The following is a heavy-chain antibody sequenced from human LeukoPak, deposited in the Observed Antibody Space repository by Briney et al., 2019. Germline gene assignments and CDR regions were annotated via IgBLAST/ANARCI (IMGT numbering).Heavy chain of an antibody. D-gene: IGHD3-22*01. CDR3: AKGSSYFYDSSDYRLDY. V-gene: IGHV3-64D*06. J-gene: IGHJ4*02. CDR2: ITGNGGGT. CDR1: GLTFRSYA. Sequence: GGSLRLSCSASGLTFRSYAMHWVRQAPGKGLECVSGITGNGGGTFYADSVKGRFTISRDNFKNTLYLQMSGLRAEDTAVYYCAKGSSYFYDSSDYRLDYWGQGTLVTVSS.